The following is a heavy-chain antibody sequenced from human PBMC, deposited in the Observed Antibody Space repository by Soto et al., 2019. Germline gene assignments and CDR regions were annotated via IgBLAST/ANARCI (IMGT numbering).Heavy chain of an antibody. CDR2: VYPSDSNA. CDR1: GYIFTDYW. J-gene: IGHJ3*02. V-gene: IGHV5-51*01. Sequence: PGESLKISCKGSGYIFTDYWIGWVRQMPGKGLEWMGIVYPSDSNARYSPSFQGQVTISADKSISTAYLQWNSLGASDTAVYYCAVQDGAFDIWGQGTMVTVSS. CDR3: AVQDGAFDI.